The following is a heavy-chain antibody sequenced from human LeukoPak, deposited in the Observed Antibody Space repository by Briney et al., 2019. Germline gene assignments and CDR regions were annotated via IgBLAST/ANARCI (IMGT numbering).Heavy chain of an antibody. V-gene: IGHV4-28*05. CDR1: GYSISSSNY. Sequence: SETLSLTCAVSGYSISSSNYWGWIRQPPGKGLEWIGHIYYSGSIYYNPSLKSRVTMSVDTSKNQFSLKLSSVTAVDTAVYYCARKATTGPTKAAFDIWGQGTMVTVSS. CDR2: IYYSGSI. J-gene: IGHJ3*02. CDR3: ARKATTGPTKAAFDI. D-gene: IGHD4-17*01.